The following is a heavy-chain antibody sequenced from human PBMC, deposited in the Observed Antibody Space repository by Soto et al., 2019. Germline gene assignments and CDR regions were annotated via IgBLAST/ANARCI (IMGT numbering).Heavy chain of an antibody. V-gene: IGHV6-1*01. CDR3: ARDRFLSDSSSCYGGFDP. CDR1: GDSVSSNSAA. Sequence: SQTLSLTCAISGDSVSSNSAAWNWIRQSPSRGLEWLGRTYYRSKWYNDYAVSVKSRITINPDTSKNQFSLQLNSVTPEDTAVYYCARDRFLSDSSSCYGGFDPWGQGTLVTVSS. J-gene: IGHJ5*02. D-gene: IGHD6-13*01. CDR2: TYYRSKWYN.